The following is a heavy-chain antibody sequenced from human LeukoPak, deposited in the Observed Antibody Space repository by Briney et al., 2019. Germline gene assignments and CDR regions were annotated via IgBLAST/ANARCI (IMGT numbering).Heavy chain of an antibody. Sequence: GGSLRLSCAASGFSVSNNYMSWVRQAPGKGLEWVSVLFSGGNTYYADSVKGRFTISRDNAKNSVYLQMSSLRVEDTAVYYCASNNDWRFDYWGQGTLVTVSS. V-gene: IGHV3-53*01. CDR3: ASNNDWRFDY. J-gene: IGHJ4*02. D-gene: IGHD3-9*01. CDR2: LFSGGNT. CDR1: GFSVSNNY.